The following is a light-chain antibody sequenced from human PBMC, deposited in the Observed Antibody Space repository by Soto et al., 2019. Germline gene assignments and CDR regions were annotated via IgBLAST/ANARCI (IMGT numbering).Light chain of an antibody. J-gene: IGLJ2*01. CDR2: DNN. Sequence: QSLLTQPPSVSAAPGQKVTISCSGSSSNIGNNYVSWYQQLPGTAPKLLIYDNNKRPSGIPDRFSGSKSGTSATLGITGLQTGDEADYYCGTWDSSLHVVFGGGTKVTVL. CDR3: GTWDSSLHVV. CDR1: SSNIGNNY. V-gene: IGLV1-51*01.